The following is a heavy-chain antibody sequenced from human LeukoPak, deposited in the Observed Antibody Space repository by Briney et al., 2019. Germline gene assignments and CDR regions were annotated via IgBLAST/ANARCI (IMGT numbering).Heavy chain of an antibody. V-gene: IGHV3-23*01. CDR1: GFTFSSYA. J-gene: IGHJ3*02. Sequence: GGSLRLSCAASGFTFSSYAMSWVRQAPGKGLEWVSAISGSGGSTYYADSVKGRFTISRDNSKNTLYLQMNSLRAEDTAVYYCATLGGRTYYYDSSGYGDAFDIWGQGTMVTVSS. D-gene: IGHD3-22*01. CDR2: ISGSGGST. CDR3: ATLGGRTYYYDSSGYGDAFDI.